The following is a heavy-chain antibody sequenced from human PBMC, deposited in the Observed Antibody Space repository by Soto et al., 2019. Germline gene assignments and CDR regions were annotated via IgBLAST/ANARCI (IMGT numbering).Heavy chain of an antibody. Sequence: VQVVESGGGLVQPGRSLRLSCAASGFSFDDCAMHWVRQAPGKGLEWVSGISWNSGTIGYADSVKGRFTISRDNAKNSLYLQMNSLRAEDTALYYCAKSTGGTANGMGVWGQGTTVTVSS. J-gene: IGHJ6*02. CDR3: AKSTGGTANGMGV. CDR2: ISWNSGTI. V-gene: IGHV3-9*01. CDR1: GFSFDDCA. D-gene: IGHD2-8*02.